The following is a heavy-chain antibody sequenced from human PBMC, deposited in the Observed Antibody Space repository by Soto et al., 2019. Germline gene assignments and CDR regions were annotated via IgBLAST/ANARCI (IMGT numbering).Heavy chain of an antibody. CDR1: GFTVKNYQ. V-gene: IGHV3-53*01. J-gene: IGHJ6*02. CDR2: IYSGGVT. CDR3: ARDPSTTGYYGLDV. Sequence: PGGSLRLSCEASGFTVKNYQMNWVRQAPGKGLEWVSVIYSGGVTYYPDSVKGRFTIIRDTSKNAVYLQMNSLRADDTAIYYCARDPSTTGYYGLDVWGQGTTVTAP.